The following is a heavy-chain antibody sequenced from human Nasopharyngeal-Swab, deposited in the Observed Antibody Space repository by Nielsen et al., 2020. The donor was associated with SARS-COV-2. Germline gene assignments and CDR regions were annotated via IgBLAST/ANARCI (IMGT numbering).Heavy chain of an antibody. CDR3: AREGPSIAARPGWFDA. V-gene: IGHV4-34*01. J-gene: IGHJ5*02. CDR2: INHSGST. Sequence: RQAPGKGLKWIGEINHSGSTNYNPSLKSRVTISVDTSKNQFSLKLSSVTAADTAVYFCAREGPSIAARPGWFDAWGQGTLVTVSS. D-gene: IGHD6-6*01.